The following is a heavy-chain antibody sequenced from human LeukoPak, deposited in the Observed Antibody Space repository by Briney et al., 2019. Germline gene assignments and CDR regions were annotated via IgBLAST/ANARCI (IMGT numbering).Heavy chain of an antibody. Sequence: SETLYLTCTVSGGSISSSSYYWGWIRQPPGQGLEWIVSIYYSGSNYYNKSLKSRVTISVDTSKNQFSLKLSSVTAADTAVYYCARDRWSSWYDYWGQGTLVTVSS. CDR1: GGSISSSSYY. CDR2: IYYSGSN. D-gene: IGHD6-13*01. V-gene: IGHV4-39*07. CDR3: ARDRWSSWYDY. J-gene: IGHJ4*02.